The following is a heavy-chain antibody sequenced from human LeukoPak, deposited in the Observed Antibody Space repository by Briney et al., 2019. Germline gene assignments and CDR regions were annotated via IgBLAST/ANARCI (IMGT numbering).Heavy chain of an antibody. CDR1: GFTFSSYA. J-gene: IGHJ6*04. CDR3: VKDLFWQQRYYYYGMDV. CDR2: ISSNGGST. V-gene: IGHV3-64D*06. D-gene: IGHD6-13*01. Sequence: GGSLRLSCSASGFTFSSYAMHWVRQAPGKGLEYVSAISSNGGSTYYAGSVKGRFTISRDNSKNTLYLQMSSLRAEDTAVYYCVKDLFWQQRYYYYGMDVWGKGTTVTVSS.